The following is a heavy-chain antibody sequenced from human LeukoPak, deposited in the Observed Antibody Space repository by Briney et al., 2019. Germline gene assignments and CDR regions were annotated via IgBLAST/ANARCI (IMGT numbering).Heavy chain of an antibody. D-gene: IGHD1-26*01. V-gene: IGHV3-7*01. J-gene: IGHJ4*02. CDR2: IKQDGSEK. CDR3: ARRRYSGSSQHFDY. CDR1: GLTFNKYW. Sequence: GGSLRLSCEASGLTFNKYWMTWVRQAPGKGLEWVANIKQDGSEKNYVDSVKGRFTISRDNAKNSLSLRMNSLSAEDTAVYYCARRRYSGSSQHFDYWGQGTLVTVSS.